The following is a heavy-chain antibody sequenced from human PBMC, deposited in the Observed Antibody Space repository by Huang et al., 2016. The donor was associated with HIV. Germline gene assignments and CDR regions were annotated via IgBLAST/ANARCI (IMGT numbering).Heavy chain of an antibody. CDR3: ARGGGTLDS. D-gene: IGHD1-1*01. CDR2: INTSTGNP. Sequence: VQLVQSGSELKKPGASVKVSCKASGYTFTNYVINWVRQAPGQGLEWMGGINTSTGNPTYAQGFTGRFVFSLDTAVSTTYLQTSSLKAEDTAVYYCARGGGTLDSWGQGTLVTVSS. V-gene: IGHV7-4-1*02. CDR1: GYTFTNYV. J-gene: IGHJ4*02.